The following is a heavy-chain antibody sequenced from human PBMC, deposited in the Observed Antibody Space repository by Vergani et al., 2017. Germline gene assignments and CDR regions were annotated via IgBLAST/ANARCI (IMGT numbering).Heavy chain of an antibody. J-gene: IGHJ2*01. CDR2: INHSGST. CDR3: ARGGVRPKVEMATTRGSSFDL. V-gene: IGHV4-34*01. Sequence: QVQLQQWGAGLLKPSETLSLTCAVYGGSFSGYYWSWVRQPPGKGVEWIGEINHSGSTNHNPSLKSGVTITVDTSKNQFSLKLSSVTAAGTAVYYCARGGVRPKVEMATTRGSSFDLWGRGTLVTVSS. CDR1: GGSFSGYY. D-gene: IGHD5-24*01.